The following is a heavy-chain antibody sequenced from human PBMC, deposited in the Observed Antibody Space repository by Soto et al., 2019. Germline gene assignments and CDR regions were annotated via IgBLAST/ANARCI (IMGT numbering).Heavy chain of an antibody. CDR2: INPSGGST. V-gene: IGHV1-46*01. CDR1: GYTFTSYY. Sequence: ASVKVSCKASGYTFTSYYMHWVRQAPGQGLEWMGIINPSGGSTSYAQKFHGRVTMTRDTSTSTVYMELSSLRSEDTAVYYCARDFEMATTPGYWGQGTLVTVSS. CDR3: ARDFEMATTPGY. D-gene: IGHD5-12*01. J-gene: IGHJ4*02.